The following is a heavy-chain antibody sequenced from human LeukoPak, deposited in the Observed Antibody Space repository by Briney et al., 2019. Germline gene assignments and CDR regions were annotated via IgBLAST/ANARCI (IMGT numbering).Heavy chain of an antibody. CDR3: ARRVLWFGEYRTFDY. J-gene: IGHJ4*02. Sequence: ASVKVSCKASGYTFTSYDINWVRQATGQGLEWMGWMNPNSGNTGYAQKFQGRVTMTRNASMSTAYMELSSLRSEDTAVYYCARRVLWFGEYRTFDYWGQGTLVTVSS. D-gene: IGHD3-10*01. CDR1: GYTFTSYD. V-gene: IGHV1-8*01. CDR2: MNPNSGNT.